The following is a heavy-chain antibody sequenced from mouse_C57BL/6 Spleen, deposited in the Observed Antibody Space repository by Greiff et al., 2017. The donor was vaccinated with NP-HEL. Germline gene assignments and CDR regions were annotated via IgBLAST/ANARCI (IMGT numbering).Heavy chain of an antibody. CDR3: TREGIYYGNYEAMDY. J-gene: IGHJ4*01. D-gene: IGHD2-1*01. CDR1: GFTFSSYA. V-gene: IGHV5-9-1*02. CDR2: ISSGGDYI. Sequence: EVQGVESGEGLVKPGGSLKLSCAASGFTFSSYAMSWVRQTPEKRLEWVAYISSGGDYIYYADTVKGRFTISRDNARNTLYLQMSSLKSEDTAMYYCTREGIYYGNYEAMDYWGQGTSVTVSS.